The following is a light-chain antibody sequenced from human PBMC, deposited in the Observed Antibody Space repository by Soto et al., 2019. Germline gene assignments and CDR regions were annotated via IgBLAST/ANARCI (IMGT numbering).Light chain of an antibody. V-gene: IGLV2-14*01. CDR1: SSDAGGYNY. J-gene: IGLJ1*01. CDR2: DVS. Sequence: QSALTQPASVSGSPGQSITISCIGTSSDAGGYNYVSWYQQYQGKAPKLMIYDVSNRPSGVSNRFSGSKSGNTASLTISGLQAEDEADYYCSSYTSSSTLLFGTGTKLTVL. CDR3: SSYTSSSTLL.